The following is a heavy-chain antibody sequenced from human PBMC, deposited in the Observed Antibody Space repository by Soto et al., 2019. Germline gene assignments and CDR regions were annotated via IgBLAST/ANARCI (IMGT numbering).Heavy chain of an antibody. Sequence: SETLSLTCDVCGECITSSGPYWKWIRQPPGKALEWIGFTYHSGSTYYNPSLESRVTISVDRSKNQFSLKLKSVTAADRAVYYCAASLSTQYYDSSGYYPDFDIWGQGIMVTVSS. J-gene: IGHJ3*02. CDR1: GECITSSGPY. CDR2: TYHSGST. CDR3: AASLSTQYYDSSGYYPDFDI. V-gene: IGHV4-30-2*01. D-gene: IGHD3-22*01.